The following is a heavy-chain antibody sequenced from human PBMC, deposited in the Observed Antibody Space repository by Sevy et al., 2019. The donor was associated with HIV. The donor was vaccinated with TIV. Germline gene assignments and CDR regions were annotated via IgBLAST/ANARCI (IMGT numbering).Heavy chain of an antibody. CDR3: ARDLEEWELRYLGY. CDR2: IWYDGKNA. CDR1: GFTFSSFG. Sequence: GGSLRLSCAASGFTFSSFGMYWARQAPGEGLEWVAIIWYDGKNALYADSVKGRFTISRDNSKNTRYLQMNSLRAEDTAVYYCARDLEEWELRYLGYWGQGTLVTVSS. V-gene: IGHV3-33*01. D-gene: IGHD1-26*01. J-gene: IGHJ4*02.